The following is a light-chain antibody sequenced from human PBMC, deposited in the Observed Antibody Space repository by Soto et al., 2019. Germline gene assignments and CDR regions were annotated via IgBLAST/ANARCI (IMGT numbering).Light chain of an antibody. CDR2: GVS. Sequence: EIVLTQSPATLSLSPGDRATLSCRASQNVRSDYFAWYQQKPGQAPRVIIFGVSTRASATPDRFRGSGPGTYFTLTISRLEPDDFALYYCQQYGNSPLTFGGGTKVDIK. V-gene: IGKV3-20*01. CDR1: QNVRSDY. J-gene: IGKJ4*01. CDR3: QQYGNSPLT.